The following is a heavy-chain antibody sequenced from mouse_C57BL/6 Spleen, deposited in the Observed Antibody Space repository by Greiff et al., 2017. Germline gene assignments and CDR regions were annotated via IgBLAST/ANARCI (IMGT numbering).Heavy chain of an antibody. CDR3: ARGYSNYYAMDY. J-gene: IGHJ4*01. D-gene: IGHD2-5*01. V-gene: IGHV3-6*01. CDR1: GYSITSGYY. CDR2: ISYDGSN. Sequence: EVKLQESGPGLVKPSQSLSLTCSVTGYSITSGYYWNWIRQFPGNKLEWMGYISYDGSNNYNPSLKNRISITRDTSKNQFFLKLNSVTTEDTATYYCARGYSNYYAMDYWGQGTSVTVSS.